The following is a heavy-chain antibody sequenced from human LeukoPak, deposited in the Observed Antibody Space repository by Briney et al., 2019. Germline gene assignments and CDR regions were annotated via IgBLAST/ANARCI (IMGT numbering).Heavy chain of an antibody. CDR1: RLTFSSYA. J-gene: IGHJ4*02. Sequence: GGSLRLSRAASRLTFSSYAMSGVRPAPRKGLEWVSANSGSGGSTYYADSVKGRFTISRDNAKNSPYMQMNSLRAEDTAVYYCAKDYYDSSGYSPYSFDYWGQGTLVTVSS. CDR3: AKDYYDSSGYSPYSFDY. D-gene: IGHD3-22*01. CDR2: NSGSGGST. V-gene: IGHV3-23*01.